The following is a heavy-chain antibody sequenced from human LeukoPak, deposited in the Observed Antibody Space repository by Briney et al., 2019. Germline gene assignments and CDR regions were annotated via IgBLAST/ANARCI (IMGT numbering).Heavy chain of an antibody. D-gene: IGHD1-20*01. CDR3: ARDNNWIYNWFDS. CDR2: IYYSGST. V-gene: IGHV4-30-4*01. J-gene: IGHJ5*01. CDR1: GGSISSGDYY. Sequence: SETLSLTCTVSGGSISSGDYYWSWIRQPPGKGLEWIGYIYYSGSTYYNPSLKSRVTISVDTSKNQFSLQLNSVTPEDTAVYYCARDNNWIYNWFDSWGQGTLVTVSS.